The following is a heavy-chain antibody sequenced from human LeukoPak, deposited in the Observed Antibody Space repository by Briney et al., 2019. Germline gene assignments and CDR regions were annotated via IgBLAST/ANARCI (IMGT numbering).Heavy chain of an antibody. D-gene: IGHD3-3*01. CDR2: IIPIFGTA. V-gene: IGHV1-69*13. CDR3: ARALTYYDFWSGYYSHDAFDI. J-gene: IGHJ3*02. Sequence: GASVKVSCKASGGTFSSYAISWVRQAPGRGLEWMGGIIPIFGTANYAQKFQGRVTITADESTGTAYMELSSLRSEDTAVYYCARALTYYDFWSGYYSHDAFDIWGQGTMVTVSS. CDR1: GGTFSSYA.